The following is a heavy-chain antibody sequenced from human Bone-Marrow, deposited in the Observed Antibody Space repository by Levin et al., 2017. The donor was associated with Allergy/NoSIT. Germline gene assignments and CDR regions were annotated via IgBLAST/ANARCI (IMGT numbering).Heavy chain of an antibody. CDR2: IYYSGSA. J-gene: IGHJ5*01. CDR3: ASQSIAFVRGVIYVNWFDS. Sequence: SQTLSLTCTVSGASISSANYYWSWIRQPPGKGLEWIGYIYYSGSADYNPSLKSRVTISIDTSKNQFSLKLSSVTAADTAVYYCASQSIAFVRGVIYVNWFDSWGQGTLATVSS. CDR1: GASISSANYY. V-gene: IGHV4-30-4*01. D-gene: IGHD3-10*01.